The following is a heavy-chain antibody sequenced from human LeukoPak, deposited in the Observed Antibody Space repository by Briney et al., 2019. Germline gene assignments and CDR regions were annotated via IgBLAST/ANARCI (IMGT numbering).Heavy chain of an antibody. J-gene: IGHJ4*02. CDR1: GFTFSSYA. CDR2: ISGSGGST. Sequence: GGSPRLSCAASGFTFSSYAMSWVRQAPGKGLEWVSAISGSGGSTYYADSVKGRFTISRDNSKNTLYLQMNSLRAEDTAVYYCAKWSTWGLVRSDYWGQGTLVTVSS. CDR3: AKWSTWGLVRSDY. V-gene: IGHV3-23*01. D-gene: IGHD6-19*01.